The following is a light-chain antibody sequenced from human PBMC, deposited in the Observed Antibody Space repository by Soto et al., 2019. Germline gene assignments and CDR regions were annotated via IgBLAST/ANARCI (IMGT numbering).Light chain of an antibody. CDR2: DVT. J-gene: IGLJ3*02. CDR3: SSYTRSKTWV. Sequence: QSALTQPASVSGSPGQSITISCTATRSDVGGYNYVSWDHQHPGKAPKLMIYDVTNRPSGVSTRFSGSKSGNTASLTISGLQAEDEADYYCSSYTRSKTWVFGGGTKLTVL. CDR1: RSDVGGYNY. V-gene: IGLV2-14*01.